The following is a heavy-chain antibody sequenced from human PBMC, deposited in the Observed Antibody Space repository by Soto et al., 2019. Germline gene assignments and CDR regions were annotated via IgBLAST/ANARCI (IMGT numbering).Heavy chain of an antibody. Sequence: QVQLVQSGAEVKKPGASVKVSCKASGYTLTTHYIHWVRQAPGQGLEWMGIINPSGGYTSYAQKFQGRVTMTRDTSTSTVYMEVSSLRSEDTAVYYCARDVGDFGGLENYYFDYWGQGTLVTVSS. V-gene: IGHV1-46*01. J-gene: IGHJ4*02. CDR3: ARDVGDFGGLENYYFDY. D-gene: IGHD3-10*01. CDR2: INPSGGYT. CDR1: GYTLTTHY.